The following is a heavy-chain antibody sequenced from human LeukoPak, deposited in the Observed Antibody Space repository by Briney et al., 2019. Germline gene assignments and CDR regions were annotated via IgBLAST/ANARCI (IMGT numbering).Heavy chain of an antibody. Sequence: GGSLRLSCAASGFTFSSYWMSWVRQAPGKGLEWVGRIKSKTDGGTTDYAAPVRGRFTISRDDSKNTLYLQMNSLKTEDTAVYYCTTSPGTAAAGTLDSWGQGTLVTVSS. V-gene: IGHV3-15*01. D-gene: IGHD6-13*01. CDR2: IKSKTDGGTT. CDR3: TTSPGTAAAGTLDS. J-gene: IGHJ4*02. CDR1: GFTFSSYW.